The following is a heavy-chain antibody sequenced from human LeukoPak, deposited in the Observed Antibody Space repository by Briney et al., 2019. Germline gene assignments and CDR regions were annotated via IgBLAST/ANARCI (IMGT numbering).Heavy chain of an antibody. CDR2: INWNGGST. CDR1: GFTFDDYG. Sequence: PGGSLRLSCAASGFTFDDYGMSWVRQAPGKGLEWVSGINWNGGSTGYADSVKGRFTISRDNAKNSLYLQMNSLRAEDTALYHCARDLVSDYYGSGNYSQNWFDPWGQGTLVTVSS. CDR3: ARDLVSDYYGSGNYSQNWFDP. V-gene: IGHV3-20*01. D-gene: IGHD3-10*01. J-gene: IGHJ5*02.